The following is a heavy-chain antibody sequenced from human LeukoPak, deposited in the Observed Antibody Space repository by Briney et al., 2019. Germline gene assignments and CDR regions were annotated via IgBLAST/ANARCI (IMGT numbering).Heavy chain of an antibody. CDR1: GDSVSSNSAV. Sequence: PSQTLSLTCAISGDSVSSNSAVWHWIRQSPSRGLEWLGRTYYRSRWYNDYSVSVNSRITITPDASTNRFSLHLSSVTPEDTAVYYCATTQRSGCIDYWGQGTLVTVSS. J-gene: IGHJ4*02. V-gene: IGHV6-1*01. CDR3: ATTQRSGCIDY. CDR2: TYYRSRWYN. D-gene: IGHD6-19*01.